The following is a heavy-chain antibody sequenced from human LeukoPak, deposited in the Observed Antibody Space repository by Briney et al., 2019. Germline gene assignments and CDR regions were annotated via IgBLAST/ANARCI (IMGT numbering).Heavy chain of an antibody. V-gene: IGHV1-18*01. J-gene: IGHJ4*02. D-gene: IGHD3-9*01. CDR1: GYTFTSYG. Sequence: ASVKVSCKASGYTFTSYGISWVRQAPGQGLEWMGWISAYNGNTNYAQKLQGGVTMTTDTSTSTAYMKLRSLRSDDTAVYYCARSGGYYDILTGYYYFDYWGQGTLVTVSS. CDR3: ARSGGYYDILTGYYYFDY. CDR2: ISAYNGNT.